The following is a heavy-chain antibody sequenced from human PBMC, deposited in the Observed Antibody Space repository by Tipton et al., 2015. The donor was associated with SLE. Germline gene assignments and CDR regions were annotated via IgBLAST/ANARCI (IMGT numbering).Heavy chain of an antibody. CDR2: IYKSGGT. V-gene: IGHV4-31*03. CDR3: ARDSERIDWSSEGNYYYSYVDV. CDR1: GDSISSSSYY. J-gene: IGHJ6*03. Sequence: TLSLTCIVSGDSISSSSYYWGWIRQPPGKGLEWIGHIYKSGGTYYSPSLKSRLTISLDTSKNQFSLRLSSVTAAGTAVYYCARDSERIDWSSEGNYYYSYVDVWGTGTTVTVSS. D-gene: IGHD2-21*01.